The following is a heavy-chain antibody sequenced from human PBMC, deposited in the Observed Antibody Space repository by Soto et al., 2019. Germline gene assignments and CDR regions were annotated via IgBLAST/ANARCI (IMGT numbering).Heavy chain of an antibody. V-gene: IGHV1-8*01. D-gene: IGHD3-16*02. Sequence: ASVKVSCKASGYTFTSYDINWVRQAAGQGLEWMGWMNPHSGDTGCAQKFQARVTMTRNTSIRTAYMELSSLTSEDTAVYYCALVVDYIWGSYRPFDCWGQRTLVTVSS. CDR3: ALVVDYIWGSYRPFDC. CDR1: GYTFTSYD. J-gene: IGHJ4*02. CDR2: MNPHSGDT.